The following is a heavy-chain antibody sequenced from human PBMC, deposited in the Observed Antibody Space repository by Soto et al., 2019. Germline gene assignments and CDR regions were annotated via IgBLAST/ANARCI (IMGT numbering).Heavy chain of an antibody. V-gene: IGHV3-23*01. D-gene: IGHD6-19*01. J-gene: IGHJ4*02. CDR3: AKAPIISGWSGDFDH. CDR1: GFNFNNFG. CDR2: IGASGEST. Sequence: EVQLLESGGGLVQPGGSLRLSCVASGFNFNNFGMSWVRQAPGKGLEWVSGIGASGESTHYADSVKGRFTISRDNSKNTVYLQLNSLRAEDTAVFWCAKAPIISGWSGDFDHWGRGTLVTVSS.